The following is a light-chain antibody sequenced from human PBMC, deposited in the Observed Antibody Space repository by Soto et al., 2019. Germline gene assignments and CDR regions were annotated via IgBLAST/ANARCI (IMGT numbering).Light chain of an antibody. V-gene: IGKV3-15*01. CDR1: QSVSSN. Sequence: EIVMTQSPATLSVSPGERATLSCRASQSVSSNLAWYQQKPGQAPRLLIYGASTRATAIPARFSGSGSGTEFTLTISSPQSEDFAVYYCQQYNNWPPLFGGGTKVEIK. CDR3: QQYNNWPPL. J-gene: IGKJ4*01. CDR2: GAS.